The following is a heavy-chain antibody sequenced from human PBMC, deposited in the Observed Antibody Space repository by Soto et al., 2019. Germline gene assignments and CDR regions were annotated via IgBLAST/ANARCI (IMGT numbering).Heavy chain of an antibody. Sequence: PSETLSLTCAVSGGSISSGGYSWSWIRQPPGKGLEWIGYIYHSGSTYYNLSLKSRVTISVDRSKNQFSLKLSSVTAADTAVYYCARGPPFHWGQGTLVTAPQ. CDR3: ARGPPFH. CDR1: GGSISSGGYS. J-gene: IGHJ4*02. V-gene: IGHV4-30-2*01. CDR2: IYHSGST. D-gene: IGHD3-16*01.